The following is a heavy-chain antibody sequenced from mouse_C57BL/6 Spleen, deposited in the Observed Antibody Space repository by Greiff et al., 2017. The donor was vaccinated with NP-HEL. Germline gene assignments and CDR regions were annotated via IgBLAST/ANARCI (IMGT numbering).Heavy chain of an antibody. CDR3: ARCYYGSSYGYFDV. V-gene: IGHV1-75*01. D-gene: IGHD1-1*01. Sequence: VQLVESGPELVKPGASVKISCKASGYTFTDYYINWVKQRPGQGLEWIGWIFPGSGSTYYNEKFKGKATLTVDKSSSTAYMLLSSLTSEDSAVYFCARCYYGSSYGYFDVWGTGTTVTVSS. CDR2: IFPGSGST. J-gene: IGHJ1*03. CDR1: GYTFTDYY.